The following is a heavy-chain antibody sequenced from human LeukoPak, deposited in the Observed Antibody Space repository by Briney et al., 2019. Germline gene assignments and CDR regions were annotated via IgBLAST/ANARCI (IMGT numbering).Heavy chain of an antibody. CDR1: GGSISSYY. D-gene: IGHD3-3*01. CDR3: ARADYDFWSGHIGRYYGMDV. CDR2: IYYSGST. J-gene: IGHJ6*02. V-gene: IGHV4-59*01. Sequence: KPSETLSLTCTVSGGSISSYYWSWIRQPPGKGLEWIGYIYYSGSTNYNPSLKSRVTISVDTSKNQFSLKLSSVTAADTAVYYCARADYDFWSGHIGRYYGMDVWGQGTTVTVSS.